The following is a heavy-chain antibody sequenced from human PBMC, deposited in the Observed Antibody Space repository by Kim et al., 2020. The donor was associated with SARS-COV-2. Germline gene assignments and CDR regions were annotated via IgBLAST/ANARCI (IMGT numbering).Heavy chain of an antibody. V-gene: IGHV5-51*01. Sequence: GESLKISCKCSGYSFTSYWIGWVRQMPGKGLEWMGIIYPGDSDTRYSPSFQGQVTISADKSISTAYLQWSSLKASDTAMYYCARLRLQDYYYYYGMDLWGQGTTVTGSS. CDR3: ARLRLQDYYYYYGMDL. D-gene: IGHD4-4*01. CDR2: IYPGDSDT. J-gene: IGHJ6*02. CDR1: GYSFTSYW.